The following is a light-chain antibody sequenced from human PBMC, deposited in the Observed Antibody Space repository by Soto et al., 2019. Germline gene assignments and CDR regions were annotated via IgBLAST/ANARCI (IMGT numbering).Light chain of an antibody. Sequence: EIVLTQSPATVSLSPGERAALSCGASQSVSSNYLAWYQQKPGLAPRLLIYDASRRATGIPDRFSGSGSGADFILSISRLEPEDFAVYYCQQYGSSPWTFGQGTKVDIK. J-gene: IGKJ1*01. CDR2: DAS. CDR1: QSVSSNY. CDR3: QQYGSSPWT. V-gene: IGKV3D-20*01.